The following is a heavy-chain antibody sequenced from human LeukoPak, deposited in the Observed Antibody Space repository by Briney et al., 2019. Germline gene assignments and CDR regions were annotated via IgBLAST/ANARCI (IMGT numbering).Heavy chain of an antibody. CDR2: ISYDGSNK. Sequence: GGSLRLSCAASGFTFSSYAMHWVRQAPGKGLEWVAVISYDGSNKYYADSVKGRFTISRDNSKNTLYLQMNSLRAEDTAVYYCASQPPYYYDSSGYYFSVWYYYYGMDVWGQGTTVTVSS. J-gene: IGHJ6*02. CDR1: GFTFSSYA. CDR3: ASQPPYYYDSSGYYFSVWYYYYGMDV. D-gene: IGHD3-22*01. V-gene: IGHV3-30-3*01.